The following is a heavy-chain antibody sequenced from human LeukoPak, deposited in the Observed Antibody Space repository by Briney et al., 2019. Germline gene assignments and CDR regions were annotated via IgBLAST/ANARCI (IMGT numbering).Heavy chain of an antibody. CDR1: GFTFSSYA. Sequence: PGGSLRLSCAASGFTFSSYAMSWVRQAPGKGLEWVSAISGSGGSTYYADSVKGRFNISRDSSKNTLYLQMNSLRAEDTAVYYCAKDLFTSGYQVPAAEADIWGQGTMVTVSS. D-gene: IGHD2-2*01. J-gene: IGHJ3*02. CDR3: AKDLFTSGYQVPAAEADI. CDR2: ISGSGGST. V-gene: IGHV3-23*01.